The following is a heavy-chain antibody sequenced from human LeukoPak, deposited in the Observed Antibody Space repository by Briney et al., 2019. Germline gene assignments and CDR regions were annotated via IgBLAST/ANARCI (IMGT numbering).Heavy chain of an antibody. Sequence: ASVKVSCKASGGTFSSYAISWVRQTPGQGLEWMGRIIPILGIANYAQKFQGRVTITADKSTSTAYMELSSLRSEDTAVYYCASTPGYCSGGSCYGFDYWGQGTLVTVSS. V-gene: IGHV1-69*04. J-gene: IGHJ4*02. CDR1: GGTFSSYA. CDR2: IIPILGIA. D-gene: IGHD2-15*01. CDR3: ASTPGYCSGGSCYGFDY.